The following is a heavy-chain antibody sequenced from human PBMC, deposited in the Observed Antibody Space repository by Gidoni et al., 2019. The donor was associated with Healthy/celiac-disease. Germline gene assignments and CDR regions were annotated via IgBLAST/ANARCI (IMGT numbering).Heavy chain of an antibody. V-gene: IGHV3-30*18. Sequence: QVQLVESGGGVVQPGRSLRLSCAASGFTFRSYGMHWVRLAPGQGREWVAVISYDGSNKYYADSVKGRFTISRDNSKNTLYLQMNSLRAEDTAVYYCAKDSLYYYGSGSYLGYWGQGTLVTVSS. CDR2: ISYDGSNK. CDR1: GFTFRSYG. J-gene: IGHJ4*02. D-gene: IGHD3-10*01. CDR3: AKDSLYYYGSGSYLGY.